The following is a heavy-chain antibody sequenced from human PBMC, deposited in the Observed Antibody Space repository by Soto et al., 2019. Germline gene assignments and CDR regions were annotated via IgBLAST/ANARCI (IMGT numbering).Heavy chain of an antibody. CDR1: RFTFSNAW. CDR3: AVNDYLDY. Sequence: RSLRLSCAASRFTFSNAWMMWVRHAPGKGLEWVGRIKRKSDGGTTDYAAPVKGRFTISRGDSANTLYLQMNSLKTEDTAVYFCAVNDYLDYWGQGALVTVSS. J-gene: IGHJ4*02. V-gene: IGHV3-15*01. CDR2: IKRKSDGGTT.